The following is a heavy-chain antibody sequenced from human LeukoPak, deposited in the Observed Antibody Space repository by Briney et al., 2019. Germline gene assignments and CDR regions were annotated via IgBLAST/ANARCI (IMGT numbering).Heavy chain of an antibody. V-gene: IGHV4-39*02. CDR3: AGERGEEYSSGWYKRNYFDN. D-gene: IGHD6-19*01. J-gene: IGHJ4*02. Sequence: SETLSLTCTVSGGSISSSSYYWGWIRQPPGKGLEWIGSIYYSGSTYYNPSLKSRVTISVDTSKNQFSLKLSSVTAADTAVYYCAGERGEEYSSGWYKRNYFDNWGQGIRVTVSS. CDR1: GGSISSSSYY. CDR2: IYYSGST.